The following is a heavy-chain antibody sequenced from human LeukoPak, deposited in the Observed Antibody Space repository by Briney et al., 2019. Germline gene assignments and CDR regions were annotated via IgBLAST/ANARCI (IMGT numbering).Heavy chain of an antibody. Sequence: SVKVSCKASGGTFSSYAITWMRQAPGQGLERMGRIIPIFGTANYAQKFQGRVTITTDESTSTAYMELGALRSDDTAVYYCARERPPGDSSNWFLEGYFDIWGQGTLVTVSS. D-gene: IGHD6-13*01. J-gene: IGHJ4*02. CDR1: GGTFSSYA. CDR2: IIPIFGTA. CDR3: ARERPPGDSSNWFLEGYFDI. V-gene: IGHV1-69*05.